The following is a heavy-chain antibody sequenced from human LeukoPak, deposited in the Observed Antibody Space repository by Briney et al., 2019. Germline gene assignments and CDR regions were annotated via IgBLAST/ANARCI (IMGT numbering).Heavy chain of an antibody. CDR3: AAMIRYFDY. CDR1: GGSIRSGIYD. D-gene: IGHD3-22*01. V-gene: IGHV4-61*02. J-gene: IGHJ4*02. CDR2: MYTSGGT. Sequence: SQTLSLTSAVSGGSIRSGIYDWSWIRQPAGERLEWISRMYTSGGTNYNPSLKSRVTISADTSKNQFSLKLTSVTAADTAVYYCAAMIRYFDYWGQGILVTVSS.